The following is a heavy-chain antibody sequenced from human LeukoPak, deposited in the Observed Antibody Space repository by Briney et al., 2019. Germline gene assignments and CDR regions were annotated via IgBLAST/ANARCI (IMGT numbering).Heavy chain of an antibody. CDR1: EYSFTNYW. CDR2: IYPGDSDT. CDR3: ARRHKRGAYSYGVDY. V-gene: IGHV5-51*01. Sequence: GESLKISCNGSEYSFTNYWIAWVRPMPGKGLEWMGIIYPGDSDTRYSPSFQGQVTISADKSISTAYLQWNSLKASDTAMYYCARRHKRGAYSYGVDYWGQGTLVTVSS. J-gene: IGHJ4*02. D-gene: IGHD5-18*01.